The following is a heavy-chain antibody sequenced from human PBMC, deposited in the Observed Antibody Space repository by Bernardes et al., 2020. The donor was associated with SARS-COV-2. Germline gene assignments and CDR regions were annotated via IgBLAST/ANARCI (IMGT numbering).Heavy chain of an antibody. CDR3: ARHIKDYDSYFDF. Sequence: SETLSLTCTVSGGSITSHYWSWIRQSPGKGLEWIGNIHYSGSTNYNPSLRSRLSTSVDTSKNQFSLNLTSVTTADTAIYYCARHIKDYDSYFDFWGQGNLVTVSS. CDR2: IHYSGST. J-gene: IGHJ4*02. D-gene: IGHD3-22*01. CDR1: GGSITSHY. V-gene: IGHV4-59*11.